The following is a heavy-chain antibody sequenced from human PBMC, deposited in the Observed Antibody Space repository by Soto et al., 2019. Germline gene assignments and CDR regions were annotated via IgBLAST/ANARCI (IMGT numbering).Heavy chain of an antibody. CDR3: TTGPAALSDIDY. CDR1: GFTFSNAW. V-gene: IGHV3-15*01. CDR2: IKSKTDGGTT. D-gene: IGHD2-2*01. J-gene: IGHJ4*02. Sequence: PGGSLRLSCAASGFTFSNAWMSWVRQAPGKGLEWVGRIKSKTDGGTTDYAAPVKGRFTISRDDSKNTLYLQMNSLKTEDTAVYYCTTGPAALSDIDYWGQGTLVTVSS.